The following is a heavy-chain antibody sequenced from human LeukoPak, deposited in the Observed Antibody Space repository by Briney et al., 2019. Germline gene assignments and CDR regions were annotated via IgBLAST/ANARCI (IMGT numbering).Heavy chain of an antibody. V-gene: IGHV3-23*01. CDR1: GFTFSDFA. D-gene: IGHD3-10*01. CDR2: ISRSAITT. Sequence: PGGSLRLSCAASGFTFSDFAMSWVRQAPGKGLAWVSIISRSAITTYHADSVKGRFTISRDNSKNTLYLQMNGLRAEDTAVYYCAKDAVRGVIRERNWFDPWGQGTLVTVSS. J-gene: IGHJ5*02. CDR3: AKDAVRGVIRERNWFDP.